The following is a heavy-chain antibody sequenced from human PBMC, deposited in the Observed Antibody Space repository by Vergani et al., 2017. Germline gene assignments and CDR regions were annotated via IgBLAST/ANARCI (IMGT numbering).Heavy chain of an antibody. CDR3: ARLGVGATVDY. D-gene: IGHD1-26*01. CDR2: IYTSGST. J-gene: IGHJ4*02. V-gene: IGHV4-61*02. Sequence: QVQLQESGPGLVKPSQTLSLTCTVSGGSISSGSYYWSWIRQPAGKGLEWIGRIYTSGSTNYNPSLKSRVTISVDTSKNQFSLKLSSVTAADTAVYYCARLGVGATVDYWGQGTLVTVSS. CDR1: GGSISSGSYY.